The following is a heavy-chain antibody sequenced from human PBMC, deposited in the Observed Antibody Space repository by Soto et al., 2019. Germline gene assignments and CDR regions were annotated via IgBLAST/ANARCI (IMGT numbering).Heavy chain of an antibody. CDR2: MNPTSGNS. CDR3: ARGDYDFWSGYSRAYYYYGMDV. CDR1: GYTFRNYD. V-gene: IGHV1-8*01. J-gene: IGHJ6*02. D-gene: IGHD3-3*01. Sequence: ASVKVSCKASGYTFRNYDINWVRQATGQGLEWMGWMNPTSGNSGYVQKFQGRVTMTRNTSISTAYMELTSLTSDDTAVYYCARGDYDFWSGYSRAYYYYGMDVWG.